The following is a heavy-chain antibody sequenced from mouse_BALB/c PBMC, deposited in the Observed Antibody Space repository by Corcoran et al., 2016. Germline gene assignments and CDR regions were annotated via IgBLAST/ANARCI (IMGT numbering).Heavy chain of an antibody. CDR3: TPPSIVTPRDIIGYAMDD. Sequence: QVQLQQSGAELVRPGASVTLSCKASGYTFTDYEMHWVKQTPVHGLEWIGAIDPETGGTAYNPKFKGKATLTADKSSSTAYMELRSLTSEDSAVYYGTPPSIVTPRDIIGYAMDDWGQGTSVTVSS. CDR2: IDPETGGT. D-gene: IGHD2-10*02. CDR1: GYTFTDYE. J-gene: IGHJ4*01. V-gene: IGHV1-15*01.